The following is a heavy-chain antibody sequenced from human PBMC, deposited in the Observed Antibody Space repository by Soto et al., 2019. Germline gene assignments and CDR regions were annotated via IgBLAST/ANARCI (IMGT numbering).Heavy chain of an antibody. CDR1: GGSISSGGYS. D-gene: IGHD1-1*01. J-gene: IGHJ5*02. V-gene: IGHV4-30-2*01. Sequence: PSETLSLTCAVSGGSISSGGYSWSWIRQPPGKGLEWIGYIYHSGSTYYNPSLKSRVTISVDRSKNQFSLKLSSVTAADTAVYYCAREGYGVEGSWFDPWGQGTLVTVSS. CDR2: IYHSGST. CDR3: AREGYGVEGSWFDP.